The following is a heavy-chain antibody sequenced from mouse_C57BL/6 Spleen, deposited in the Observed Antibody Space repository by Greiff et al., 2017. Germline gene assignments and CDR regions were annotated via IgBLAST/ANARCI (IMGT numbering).Heavy chain of an antibody. Sequence: DVHLVESGEGLVKPGGSLKLSCAASGFTFSSYAMSWVRQTPEKRLEWVAYISSGGDYIYYADTVKGRFTISRDNARNTLYLQMSSLKSEDTAMYYCTRAGGRVYFDYWGQGTTLTVSS. CDR1: GFTFSSYA. J-gene: IGHJ2*01. V-gene: IGHV5-9-1*02. CDR2: ISSGGDYI. CDR3: TRAGGRVYFDY. D-gene: IGHD4-1*01.